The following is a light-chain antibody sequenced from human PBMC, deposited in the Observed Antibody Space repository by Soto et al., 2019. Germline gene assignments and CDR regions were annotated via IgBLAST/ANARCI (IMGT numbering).Light chain of an antibody. CDR1: QSLVHSDGSTY. J-gene: IGKJ1*01. CDR3: INGKPCPGT. V-gene: IGKV2-30*02. Sequence: DVVMTQSPLSLPVILGQPASISCRSSQSLVHSDGSTYLHWFQQRPGQSPRRLIYKVSNRESGAQESFGGGGAGTDFTLEIRRLEVEVLGFFYRINGKPCPGTFAQGPRV. CDR2: KVS.